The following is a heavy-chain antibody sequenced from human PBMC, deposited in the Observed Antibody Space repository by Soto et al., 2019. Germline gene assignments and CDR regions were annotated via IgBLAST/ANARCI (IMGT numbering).Heavy chain of an antibody. Sequence: ASVKVSCKASGYTFVNFGISWVRQAPGRGLEWIGWISAYNGNTKYAQKFQGRVTMTTDTSTRTAYMEVRSLRSDDTADYFCARYRAAPDYRMDFCGQGTTVTLCS. CDR2: ISAYNGNT. J-gene: IGHJ6*02. D-gene: IGHD4-17*01. CDR3: ARYRAAPDYRMDF. V-gene: IGHV1-18*01. CDR1: GYTFVNFG.